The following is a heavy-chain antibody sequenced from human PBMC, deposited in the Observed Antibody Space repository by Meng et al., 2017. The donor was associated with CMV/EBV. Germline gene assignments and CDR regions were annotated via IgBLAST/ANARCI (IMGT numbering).Heavy chain of an antibody. D-gene: IGHD2-2*01. J-gene: IGHJ4*02. CDR2: IKSKTDGGTT. Sequence: GESLKISCGASGFTFSNAWMNWVRQAPGKGLEWLGLIKSKTDGGTTDYAAPVKGRFSISRDDSKNTLYLQMNSLRAEDTAVYYCAKPIVVVPAAIESGFDYWGQGTLVTVSS. V-gene: IGHV3-15*01. CDR1: GFTFSNAW. CDR3: AKPIVVVPAAIESGFDY.